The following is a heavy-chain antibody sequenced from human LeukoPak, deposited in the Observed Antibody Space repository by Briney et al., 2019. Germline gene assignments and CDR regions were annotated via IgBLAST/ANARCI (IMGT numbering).Heavy chain of an antibody. J-gene: IGHJ5*02. D-gene: IGHD3-10*01. V-gene: IGHV3-11*04. Sequence: PGGSLRLSCAASGFTFSNAWMSWVRQAPGKGLEWVSYISSSGSIVYYADSVKGRFTIPRDNAKNSLYLQMNSLRAEDTAVYYCARGGDYSSWGQGTLVTVSS. CDR1: GFTFSNAW. CDR3: ARGGDYSS. CDR2: ISSSGSIV.